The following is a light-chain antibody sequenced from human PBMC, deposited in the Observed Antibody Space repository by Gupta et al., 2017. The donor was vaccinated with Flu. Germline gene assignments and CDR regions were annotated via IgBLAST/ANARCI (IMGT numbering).Light chain of an antibody. CDR3: QAWDSSTAWV. Sequence: SYELTQPPSVSVSPGQTTIIPCSGDKLGDKYACWYQQKPGQSPVLVIYQDSKRPSGIPERFSGSNSGNTATLTISGTQAMDEADYYCQAWDSSTAWVFGGGTKLTVL. J-gene: IGLJ3*02. CDR1: KLGDKY. CDR2: QDS. V-gene: IGLV3-1*01.